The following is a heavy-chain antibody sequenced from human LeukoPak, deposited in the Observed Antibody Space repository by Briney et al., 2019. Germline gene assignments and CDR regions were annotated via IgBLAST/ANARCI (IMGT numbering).Heavy chain of an antibody. V-gene: IGHV3-21*01. J-gene: IGHJ4*02. Sequence: GGSLRLSCAASGFTFSSYSMNWGRQAPGKGLEWVSSISSSSSYIYYADSVKGRFTISRDNAKNSLYLQMNILRAEDTAVYYCARDLELVYYDSSAYDYWGQGTLVTVSS. D-gene: IGHD3-22*01. CDR3: ARDLELVYYDSSAYDY. CDR2: ISSSSSYI. CDR1: GFTFSSYS.